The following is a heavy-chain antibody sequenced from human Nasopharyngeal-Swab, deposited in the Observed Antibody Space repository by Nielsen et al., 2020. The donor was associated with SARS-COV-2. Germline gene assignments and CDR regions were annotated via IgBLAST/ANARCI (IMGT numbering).Heavy chain of an antibody. J-gene: IGHJ4*02. CDR3: ARDLLTIFGVGPFDY. CDR1: GYTFTSYY. CDR2: INPSGGST. Sequence: ASVKVSCKASGYTFTSYYMHWVRQAPGQGLEWMGIINPSGGSTSYAQKFQGRVTMTRDTSTSTVYMELSSLRSEDTAVYYCARDLLTIFGVGPFDYWGQGTLVTVSS. D-gene: IGHD3-3*01. V-gene: IGHV1-46*01.